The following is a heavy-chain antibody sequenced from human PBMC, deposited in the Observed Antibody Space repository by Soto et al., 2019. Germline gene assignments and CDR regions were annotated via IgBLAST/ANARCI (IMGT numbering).Heavy chain of an antibody. D-gene: IGHD1-26*01. CDR1: GLTFSSYA. J-gene: IGHJ4*02. CDR2: ISGDGGNK. CDR3: ARRLTSRVSALGY. Sequence: QVHLVESGGGVVQPGKSLRLSCTASGLTFSSYAVHWVRQAPGKGLEWVSVISGDGGNKYFAESVRGRFLISRDNSKNTVYVQMNSLRHEDTAVYFCARRLTSRVSALGYWGQGTLVTVSS. V-gene: IGHV3-30-3*01.